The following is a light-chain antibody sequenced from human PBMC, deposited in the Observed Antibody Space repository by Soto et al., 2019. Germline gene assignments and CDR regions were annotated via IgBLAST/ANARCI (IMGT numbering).Light chain of an antibody. CDR2: GAS. J-gene: IGKJ4*01. CDR3: QQYDISPLT. CDR1: QSVSSSH. Sequence: EIVLTQSPGTLSLSPGERATLSCRASQSVSSSHLAWYQQKPGQAPRLLFYGASSRATGIPDRFSGSGSGTDFTLTISRLEPEDFAIYFCQQYDISPLTFSGGTKVEIK. V-gene: IGKV3-20*01.